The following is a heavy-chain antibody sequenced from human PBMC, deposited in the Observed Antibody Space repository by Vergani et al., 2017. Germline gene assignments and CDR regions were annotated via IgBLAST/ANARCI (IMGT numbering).Heavy chain of an antibody. CDR1: GFTFSSHA. CDR3: ARKHISNYYDSSGYYYMGYYYGMDV. Sequence: EVRLLQSEGAVVQPGGSLRLSCVASGFTFSSHAMSWIRQAPGKGLEWVSYISSSGSTIYYADSVKGRFTISRDNAKNSLYLQMNSLRAEDTAVYYCARKHISNYYDSSGYYYMGYYYGMDVWGQXP. CDR2: ISSSGSTI. V-gene: IGHV3-48*03. J-gene: IGHJ6*02. D-gene: IGHD3-22*01.